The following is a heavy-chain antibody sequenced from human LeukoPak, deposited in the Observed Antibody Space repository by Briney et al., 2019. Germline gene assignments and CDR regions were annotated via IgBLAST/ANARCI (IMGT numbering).Heavy chain of an antibody. D-gene: IGHD6-13*01. V-gene: IGHV4-59*01. CDR1: GGSISSYY. J-gene: IGHJ5*02. Sequence: PSETLSLTCTVSGGSISSYYWSWIRQPPGKGLEWIGYIYYSGSTNYNPSLKSRVTISVDTSKNQFSLKLSSVTAADTAVYYCARVFAGSSSWYDVHSTALSYNWFDPWGQGTLVTVSS. CDR3: ARVFAGSSSWYDVHSTALSYNWFDP. CDR2: IYYSGST.